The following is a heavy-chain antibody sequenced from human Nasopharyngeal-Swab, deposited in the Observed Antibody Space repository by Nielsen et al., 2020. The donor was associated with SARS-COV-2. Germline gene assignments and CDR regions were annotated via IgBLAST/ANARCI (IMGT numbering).Heavy chain of an antibody. CDR1: GYSFSAYY. CDR2: INPNSGGT. CDR3: ARDGTSRGIASRPGLYYYPMDV. J-gene: IGHJ6*02. V-gene: IGHV1-2*06. D-gene: IGHD6-6*01. Sequence: ASVKVSCEASGYSFSAYYIHWVRQAPGQGLEWMGRINPNSGGTDYAQKFQGRVTMTRDTSIRTAYMDLSSLRSDDTAMYYCARDGTSRGIASRPGLYYYPMDVWGQGTTVTVSS.